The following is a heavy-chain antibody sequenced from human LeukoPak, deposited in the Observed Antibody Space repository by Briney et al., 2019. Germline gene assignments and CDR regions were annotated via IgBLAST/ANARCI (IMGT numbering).Heavy chain of an antibody. D-gene: IGHD2-2*01. V-gene: IGHV3-30*19. CDR2: ISYDGSNK. J-gene: IGHJ4*02. CDR1: GFTFSNYG. Sequence: PGGSLRLSCAASGFTFSNYGMHWVRQAPGKGLEWVAVISYDGSNKYYADSVKGRFTISRDNSKNTLYLQMNSLRAEDTAVYYCARGLGYCSSTSCYAFDYWGQGTLVTVSS. CDR3: ARGLGYCSSTSCYAFDY.